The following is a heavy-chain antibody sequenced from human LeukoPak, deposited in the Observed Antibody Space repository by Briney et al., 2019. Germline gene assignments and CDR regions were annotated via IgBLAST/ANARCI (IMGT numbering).Heavy chain of an antibody. Sequence: ASVKVSCKASGYTFTSYGFSWVRQAPGQGLEWMGWISAYNGNTNYPQKLQGRLIMNTDTSTNKSYIDLKGLRSDDTAVYYCARDSDLGWAVAVTAPFDYWGQGTLVTVSS. CDR2: ISAYNGNT. D-gene: IGHD6-19*01. CDR1: GYTFTSYG. J-gene: IGHJ4*02. V-gene: IGHV1-18*01. CDR3: ARDSDLGWAVAVTAPFDY.